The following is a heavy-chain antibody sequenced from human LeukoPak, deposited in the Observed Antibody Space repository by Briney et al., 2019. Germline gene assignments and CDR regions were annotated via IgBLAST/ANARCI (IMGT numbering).Heavy chain of an antibody. Sequence: GGSLRLSCSVSGFSFTSYWMHWVRQAPGKGLEWVSGISPGGGPTYYADSVKGRFTISRDDSKNTLFLQIKNLRAEDTAVYFCAKDGAWLRFDGWGQGIVVTVSS. CDR2: ISPGGGPT. CDR3: AKDGAWLRFDG. D-gene: IGHD5-12*01. CDR1: GFSFTSYW. V-gene: IGHV3-23*01. J-gene: IGHJ4*02.